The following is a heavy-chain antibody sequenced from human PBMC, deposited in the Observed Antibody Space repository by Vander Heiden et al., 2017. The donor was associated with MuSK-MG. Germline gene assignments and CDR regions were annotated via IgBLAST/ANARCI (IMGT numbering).Heavy chain of an antibody. D-gene: IGHD4-17*01. J-gene: IGHJ4*02. CDR1: GGPISSSNW. Sequence: QVQLQESGPGLVKPPGTLSLTCAVSGGPISSSNWWRWVRQPPGKGLEWIGEIYHSGSTNYTPSLKSRVTISVDKSKNQFSLKLSSVTAADTAVYYCAREYRDYGDYLIDYWGQGTLVTVSS. CDR3: AREYRDYGDYLIDY. V-gene: IGHV4-4*03. CDR2: IYHSGST.